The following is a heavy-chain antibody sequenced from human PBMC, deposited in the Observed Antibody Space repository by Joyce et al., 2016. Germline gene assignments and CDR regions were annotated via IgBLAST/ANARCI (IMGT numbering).Heavy chain of an antibody. J-gene: IGHJ4*02. V-gene: IGHV1-69*18. CDR2: IRPVFANV. CDR1: GDSLKDIG. Sequence: QVQLVQSGAEVQKPGSSVKISCKASGDSLKDIGMSWVRQTTGQGFEWVGNIRPVFANVKLAQKLEGRVSITADEAMRTAYMVLTRLTSEDTAVYYCAKVGGYGDYGFFDSWGWGTLVTVSS. D-gene: IGHD4-17*01. CDR3: AKVGGYGDYGFFDS.